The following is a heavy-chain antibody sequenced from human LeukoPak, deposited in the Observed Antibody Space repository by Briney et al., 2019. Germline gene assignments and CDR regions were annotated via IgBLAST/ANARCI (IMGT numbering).Heavy chain of an antibody. CDR2: ISYDGSNK. Sequence: GGSLRLSCAASGFTFSNYAMHWVRQAPGKGLEWVAVISYDGSNKYYADSVKGRFTISRDNSKNTLYLQMNSLRAEDTAVYYCARDPSSTYYFDYWGQGTLVAVSS. CDR1: GFTFSNYA. V-gene: IGHV3-30-3*01. J-gene: IGHJ4*02. CDR3: ARDPSSTYYFDY.